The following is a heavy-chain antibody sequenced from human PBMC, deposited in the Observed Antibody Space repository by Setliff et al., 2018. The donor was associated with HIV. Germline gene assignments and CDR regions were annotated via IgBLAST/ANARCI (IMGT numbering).Heavy chain of an antibody. CDR3: ARALGYCSSTSCYGGIDAFDI. V-gene: IGHV1-18*04. D-gene: IGHD2-2*01. Sequence: ASVKVSCKASGYIFLGYDISWVRQAPGQGLEWMGWIDVNKGNTNYAEKFQGRVTLTTDTSTSTAYMDLRSLRSDDTAVYYCARALGYCSSTSCYGGIDAFDIWGQGTMVTVSS. CDR2: IDVNKGNT. CDR1: GYIFLGYD. J-gene: IGHJ3*02.